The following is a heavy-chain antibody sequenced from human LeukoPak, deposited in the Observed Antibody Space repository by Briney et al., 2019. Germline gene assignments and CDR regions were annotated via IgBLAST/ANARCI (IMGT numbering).Heavy chain of an antibody. CDR3: ARVYGDPSYYFDY. V-gene: IGHV3-53*01. J-gene: IGHJ4*02. CDR2: IYSGGST. D-gene: IGHD4-17*01. CDR1: GFTVSSNY. Sequence: GGSLRLSCAASGFTVSSNYMSWVRQAPGKGLEWVSVIYSGGSTYYADSVKGRFTISRDNSKNTLYLQMNSLRAEDTAVYYCARVYGDPSYYFDYWGQGTLVTVSS.